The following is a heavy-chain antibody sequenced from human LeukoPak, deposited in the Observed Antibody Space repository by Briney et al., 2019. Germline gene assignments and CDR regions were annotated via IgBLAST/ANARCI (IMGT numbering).Heavy chain of an antibody. V-gene: IGHV3-30*04. CDR1: GFTFSSYA. Sequence: GGSLRLSCAASGFTFSSYAMHWVRQAPGRGLEWVAVISYDGSNKYYADSVKGRFTISRDNAKNSLYLQMNSLRAEDTAVYSCARDKTRGLGYSYSKSGNYFDYWGQGTLVTVSS. D-gene: IGHD5-18*01. CDR3: ARDKTRGLGYSYSKSGNYFDY. J-gene: IGHJ4*02. CDR2: ISYDGSNK.